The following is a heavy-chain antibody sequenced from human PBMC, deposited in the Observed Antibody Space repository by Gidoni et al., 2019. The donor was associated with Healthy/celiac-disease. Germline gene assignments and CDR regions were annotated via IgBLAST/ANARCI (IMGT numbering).Heavy chain of an antibody. Sequence: QVTLKESGPVLVKPTEPLTLTCTVSGFSLSTARMGVRWIRPPPGKALEWLAHIFSKDEKSYRPSLKSRLTISKYTSKSQVVLNMTNMDPVDTATYYCARRLRVAARPSGWCDPWGQGTLVTVSS. CDR3: ARRLRVAARPSGWCDP. V-gene: IGHV2-26*01. J-gene: IGHJ5*02. D-gene: IGHD6-6*01. CDR2: IFSKDEK. CDR1: GFSLSTARMG.